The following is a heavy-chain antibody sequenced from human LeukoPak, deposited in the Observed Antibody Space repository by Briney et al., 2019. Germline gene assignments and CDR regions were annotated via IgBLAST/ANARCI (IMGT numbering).Heavy chain of an antibody. CDR2: INPNSGGT. J-gene: IGHJ6*02. V-gene: IGHV1-2*02. D-gene: IGHD1-1*01. Sequence: ASVKVSCKASGGTFSSYAISWVRQAPGQGLEWMGWINPNSGGTNYAQKFQGRVTMTRDTSISTAYMELSSLRSEDTAVYYCARDKLERRSYYYGMDVWGQGTTVTVSS. CDR1: GGTFSSYA. CDR3: ARDKLERRSYYYGMDV.